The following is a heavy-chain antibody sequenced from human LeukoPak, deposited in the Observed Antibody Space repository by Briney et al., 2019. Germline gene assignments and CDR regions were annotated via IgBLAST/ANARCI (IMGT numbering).Heavy chain of an antibody. D-gene: IGHD3-10*01. V-gene: IGHV4-34*01. CDR3: ARNYGSGSYYRY. CDR1: GGSFSGHY. Sequence: PSETLSLTCAVYGGSFSGHYWSWIRQPPGQGLEWIGEINRGGDTDYSPSLKSRVTISLDTSKNQFSLKLSSVTAAYTAVYYCARNYGSGSYYRYWGQGTLVTVSS. CDR2: INRGGDT. J-gene: IGHJ4*02.